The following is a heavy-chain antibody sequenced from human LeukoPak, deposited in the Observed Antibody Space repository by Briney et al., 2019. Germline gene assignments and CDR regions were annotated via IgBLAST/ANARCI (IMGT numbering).Heavy chain of an antibody. D-gene: IGHD5-24*01. V-gene: IGHV3-30*18. Sequence: GGSLRLSCAASGFTFSSYGMHWVRQAPGKGLEWVAVISYDGSNKYYADSVKGRFTISRDNSKNTLYLQMSSLRAEDTAVYYCAKSRGVYYYYGMDVWGQGTTVTVSS. J-gene: IGHJ6*02. CDR3: AKSRGVYYYYGMDV. CDR1: GFTFSSYG. CDR2: ISYDGSNK.